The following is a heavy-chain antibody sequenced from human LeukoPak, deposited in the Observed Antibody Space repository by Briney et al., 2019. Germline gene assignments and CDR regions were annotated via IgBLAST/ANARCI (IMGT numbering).Heavy chain of an antibody. Sequence: SETLSLTCAVYGGSFSSYYWSWIRQPPGKGLEWIGEINHSGSTNYNPSLKSRVTISVDTSKNQFSLKLSSVTAADTAVYYCARGLYYYGMDVWGKGTTVTVSS. CDR2: INHSGST. J-gene: IGHJ6*04. V-gene: IGHV4-34*01. CDR1: GGSFSSYY. CDR3: ARGLYYYGMDV.